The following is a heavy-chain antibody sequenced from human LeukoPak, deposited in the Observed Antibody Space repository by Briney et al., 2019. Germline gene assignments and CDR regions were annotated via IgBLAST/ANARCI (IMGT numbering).Heavy chain of an antibody. Sequence: GGSLRLSCAASGFTFSTYAMSWVRQAPGKGLEWVSGISGSGDSTYYADSVKGRFTISRDNSKNTLYLQMSSLRAEDTAVYYCAKDRSDNNTWYAGSHWGQGTLVTVSS. CDR1: GFTFSTYA. J-gene: IGHJ4*02. CDR3: AKDRSDNNTWYAGSH. CDR2: ISGSGDST. V-gene: IGHV3-23*01. D-gene: IGHD2-8*01.